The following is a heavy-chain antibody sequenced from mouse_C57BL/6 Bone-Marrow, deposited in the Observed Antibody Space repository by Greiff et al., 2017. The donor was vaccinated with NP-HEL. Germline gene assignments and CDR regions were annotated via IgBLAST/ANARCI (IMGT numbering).Heavy chain of an antibody. V-gene: IGHV1-81*01. J-gene: IGHJ1*03. CDR1: GYTFTSYG. D-gene: IGHD1-1*01. CDR3: AKYYGSSYGYFDV. CDR2: IYPRSGYT. Sequence: QVQLKQSGAELVRPGASVKLSCKASGYTFTSYGISWVKQSTGQGLEWIGEIYPRSGYTYYNEKFKGKATLTADKSSSTAYMQLRSLTSEDSAVYFCAKYYGSSYGYFDVWGTGTTVTVSS.